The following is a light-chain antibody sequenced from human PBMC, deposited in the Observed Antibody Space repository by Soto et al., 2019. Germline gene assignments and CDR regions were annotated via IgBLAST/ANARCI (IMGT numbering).Light chain of an antibody. V-gene: IGKV3-15*01. J-gene: IGKJ4*01. CDR2: GAS. CDR1: QSVITN. Sequence: EIVMTQSPATLSVSPGERATLSCRASQSVITNLAWYQQKPGQAPRLLISGASTRAAGISDRFRGSGSGTEFTLTISSLRSEDSAIYYCQPYNNWPLTFGGGTKVDIK. CDR3: QPYNNWPLT.